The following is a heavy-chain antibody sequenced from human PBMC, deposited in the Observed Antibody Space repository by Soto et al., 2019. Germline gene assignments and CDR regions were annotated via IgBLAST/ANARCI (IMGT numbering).Heavy chain of an antibody. D-gene: IGHD2-15*01. CDR3: ARSQGGSSSLDIYYYYYYGMDV. CDR1: GGTFSTYA. V-gene: IGHV1-69*01. J-gene: IGHJ6*02. CDR2: VIPIFGKP. Sequence: QVQLVQSGAEVKKPGSSVKVSCKAPGGTFSTYAISWVRQAPGQGLEWMGGVIPIFGKPKYAQKFQGRVTITAAEYTSTGYMELRRLRSEATAVYYCARSQGGSSSLDIYYYYYYGMDVWGQGTTVTVSS.